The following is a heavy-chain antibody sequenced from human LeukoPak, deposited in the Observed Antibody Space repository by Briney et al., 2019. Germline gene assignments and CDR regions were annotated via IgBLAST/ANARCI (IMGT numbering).Heavy chain of an antibody. D-gene: IGHD2-8*01. CDR3: ARRKWADAFDI. V-gene: IGHV1-2*02. CDR1: GYTFTGYY. J-gene: IGHJ3*02. Sequence: GATVKVSCKASGYTFTGYYMHWVRQAPGQGLEWTGWINPNSGGTNYAQKFQGRVTMTRDTSISTAYMELSRLRSDDTAVYYCARRKWADAFDIWGQGTMVTVSS. CDR2: INPNSGGT.